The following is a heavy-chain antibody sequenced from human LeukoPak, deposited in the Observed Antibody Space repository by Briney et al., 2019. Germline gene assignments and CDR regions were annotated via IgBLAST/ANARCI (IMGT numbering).Heavy chain of an antibody. J-gene: IGHJ4*02. D-gene: IGHD2-15*01. CDR2: IKTDGSDM. Sequence: PGGSLRLSCAASGFTFDDYGMSWVRQAPGKGLVWVAAIKTDGSDMQYADSVKGRFAISRDNAKNTVYLQMNRLRAEDTAIYYCARLVVRSTDCWGQGTLVTVSS. CDR1: GFTFDDYG. V-gene: IGHV3-20*04. CDR3: ARLVVRSTDC.